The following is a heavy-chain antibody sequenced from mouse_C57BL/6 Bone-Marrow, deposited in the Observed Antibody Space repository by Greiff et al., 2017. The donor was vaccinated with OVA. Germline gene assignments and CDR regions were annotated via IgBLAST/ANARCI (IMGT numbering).Heavy chain of an antibody. CDR1: GYTFSSYA. CDR3: ARDNGVAY. Sequence: EVKLMQSGGGLVKPGASLKLSCAASGYTFSSYAMSWVRQTPEKRLEWVATISAGGSYTYYPDNVKGRFTISRDNATNNLDLQMSHLKSEDTAMYYCARDNGVAYWGQGTLVTVSA. V-gene: IGHV5-4*01. J-gene: IGHJ3*01. CDR2: ISAGGSYT.